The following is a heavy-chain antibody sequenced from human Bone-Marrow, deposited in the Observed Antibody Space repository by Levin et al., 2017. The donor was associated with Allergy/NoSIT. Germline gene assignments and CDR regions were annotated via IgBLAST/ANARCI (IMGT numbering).Heavy chain of an antibody. J-gene: IGHJ4*02. CDR1: GFDFSKFG. CDR2: ISFDGVNK. D-gene: IGHD3-10*01. V-gene: IGHV3-30*18. Sequence: GGSLRLSCEASGFDFSKFGIHWVRQAPGKGPEWVASISFDGVNKYYAASVKGRFTISRDNSKSTAYLQMDSLRTDDAALFYCAKDRGSGSYYKQGYYFDHWGQGTPVAVSS. CDR3: AKDRGSGSYYKQGYYFDH.